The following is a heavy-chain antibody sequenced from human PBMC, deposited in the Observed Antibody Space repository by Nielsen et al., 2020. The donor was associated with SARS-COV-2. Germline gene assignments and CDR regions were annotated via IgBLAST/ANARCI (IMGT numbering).Heavy chain of an antibody. CDR2: IYYLVDT. V-gene: IGHV4-59*08. D-gene: IGHD1-26*01. J-gene: IGHJ6*03. Sequence: SETMSLTCTVSGPSITSYYWSWVRQRPGTGLEWIGYIYYLVDTNYTPAFGGRVAMSVDTPKIQFSLKLFTVTAAYTAVYYCARRSSIWNYMDVWATGISVTVSS. CDR3: ARRSSIWNYMDV. CDR1: GPSITSYY.